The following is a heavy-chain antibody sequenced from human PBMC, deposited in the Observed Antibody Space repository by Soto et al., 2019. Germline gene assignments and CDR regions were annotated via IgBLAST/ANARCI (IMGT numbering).Heavy chain of an antibody. V-gene: IGHV3-23*01. CDR3: AKRPGGVVLGAFDV. J-gene: IGHJ3*01. CDR2: IGGGGGDA. D-gene: IGHD3-3*01. CDR1: GFTFGNYA. Sequence: EVQLLESGGGLVQPGGSLRLSCAASGFTFGNYAMSWVRQAPGEGLEWVSTIGGGGGDAYYPDSVKGRFTISRDNSKNTLYLQMNSLRADDTAMYYCAKRPGGVVLGAFDVWCQGTLVTVSS.